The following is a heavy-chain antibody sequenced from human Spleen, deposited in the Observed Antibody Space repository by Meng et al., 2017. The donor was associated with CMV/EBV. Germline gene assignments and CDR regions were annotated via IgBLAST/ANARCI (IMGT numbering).Heavy chain of an antibody. J-gene: IGHJ6*02. CDR1: GFTFSSYW. Sequence: GESLKISCAASGFTFSSYWMTWVRQAPGKGLEWVAKIKQDGSEGYYVDSVKGRLIISRDNAKNSLYLQMNSLRAEDTAVYFCARVPQLPGVADYHYGLDVWGRGTTVTVSS. CDR3: ARVPQLPGVADYHYGLDV. CDR2: IKQDGSEG. D-gene: IGHD1-7*01. V-gene: IGHV3-7*01.